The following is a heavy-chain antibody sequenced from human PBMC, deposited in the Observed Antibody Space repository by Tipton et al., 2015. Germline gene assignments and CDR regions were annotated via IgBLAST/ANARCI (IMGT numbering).Heavy chain of an antibody. D-gene: IGHD2-21*01. CDR1: DGSFSASY. J-gene: IGHJ4*02. V-gene: IGHV4-34*01. CDR3: ARGHKSYSSSDY. CDR2: INLSGRA. Sequence: GLVKPSETLSPTCAVYDGSFSASYWSWIRQSSGKGLEWIGEINLSGRANYNPSLKSRITISVDTSKTQFSLNLSSVAAADTAVYYCARGHKSYSSSDYWGQGTQVTVSS.